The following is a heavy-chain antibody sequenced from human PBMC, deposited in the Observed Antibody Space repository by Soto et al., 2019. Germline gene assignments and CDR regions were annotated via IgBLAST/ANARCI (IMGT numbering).Heavy chain of an antibody. J-gene: IGHJ4*02. D-gene: IGHD2-2*01. Sequence: QVQLVESGGGVVQPGRSLRLSCAASGFTFSSYGMHWVRQAPGKGLEWVAVIWYDGSNKYYADSVKGRFTISRDNSKNTLYLQMNSLRAEDTAVYYCARGEGPAAMFQFLDYWGQGTLVTVSS. V-gene: IGHV3-33*01. CDR2: IWYDGSNK. CDR3: ARGEGPAAMFQFLDY. CDR1: GFTFSSYG.